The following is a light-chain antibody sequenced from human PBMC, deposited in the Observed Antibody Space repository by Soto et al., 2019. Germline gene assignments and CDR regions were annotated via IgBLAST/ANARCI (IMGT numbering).Light chain of an antibody. CDR1: QSISRY. Sequence: DIQMTQSPSSLSASVGDSVTISCRASQSISRYLNWYQQKPGKAAKLLIFSASGLQSGVPSRFSGGGYGTEFTLTISSLQLEDFATYYRQQSHTNPLTFGGGTKV. CDR2: SAS. J-gene: IGKJ4*01. CDR3: QQSHTNPLT. V-gene: IGKV1-39*01.